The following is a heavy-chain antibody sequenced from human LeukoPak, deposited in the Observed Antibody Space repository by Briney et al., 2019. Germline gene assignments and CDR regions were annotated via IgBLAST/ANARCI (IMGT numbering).Heavy chain of an antibody. D-gene: IGHD2/OR15-2a*01. CDR1: GYSFTNYW. CDR2: VYPGDSDT. J-gene: IGHJ3*02. Sequence: PGESLKISCKASGYSFTNYWIAWVRQMPGKGLEWMGIVYPGDSDTRYSPSFQGQVTISADKSITTTYLQWSSLKASATAMYYCARRGVYGLDAFDIWGQGTMVTVSS. CDR3: ARRGVYGLDAFDI. V-gene: IGHV5-51*01.